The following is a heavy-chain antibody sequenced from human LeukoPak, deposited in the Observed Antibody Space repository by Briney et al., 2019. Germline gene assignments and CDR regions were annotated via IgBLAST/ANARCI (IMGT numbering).Heavy chain of an antibody. CDR2: IYSGGST. V-gene: IGHV3-66*01. J-gene: IGHJ4*02. D-gene: IGHD5-24*01. Sequence: GGSLRLSCAASGFTVSSNYMSWVRQAPGKGLEWVSIIYSGGSTYYADSVKGRFTISRDNSKNTLYLQMNSLRAEDTAVYYCAREGDGYHYFDYWGQGTLVTVSS. CDR1: GFTVSSNY. CDR3: AREGDGYHYFDY.